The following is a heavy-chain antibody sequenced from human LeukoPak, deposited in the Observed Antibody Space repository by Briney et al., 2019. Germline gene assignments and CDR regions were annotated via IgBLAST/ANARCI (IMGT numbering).Heavy chain of an antibody. CDR1: GGSLSSIYYY. J-gene: IGHJ4*02. V-gene: IGHV4-39*07. D-gene: IGHD6-6*01. CDR3: ARGVARSSKFHFSYYFDY. Sequence: SETLSLTCTVSGGSLSSIYYYLGWIRQPPGKGLEWIGSIYFSGSTYYNSSLTSRVAISADTSKNQFYLKLSSVTAADTAVYYCARGVARSSKFHFSYYFDYWGQGTLVTVSS. CDR2: IYFSGST.